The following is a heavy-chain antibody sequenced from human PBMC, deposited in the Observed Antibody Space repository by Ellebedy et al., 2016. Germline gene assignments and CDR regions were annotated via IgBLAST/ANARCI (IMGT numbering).Heavy chain of an antibody. CDR3: ARAGDGYNYGDLDY. CDR2: INHSGST. Sequence: SETLSLXCAVYGGSFSGYYWSWIRQPPGKGLEWIGEINHSGSTNYNPSLKSRVTISVDTSKNQFSLKLSSVTAADTAVYYCARAGDGYNYGDLDYWGQGTLVTVSS. CDR1: GGSFSGYY. D-gene: IGHD5-24*01. J-gene: IGHJ4*02. V-gene: IGHV4-34*01.